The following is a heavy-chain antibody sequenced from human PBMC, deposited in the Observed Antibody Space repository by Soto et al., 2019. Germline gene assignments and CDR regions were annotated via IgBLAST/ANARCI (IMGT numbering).Heavy chain of an antibody. V-gene: IGHV3-30*18. D-gene: IGHD6-25*01. CDR3: AKDLLRPGRAYGMDV. CDR2: ISYDGSNK. J-gene: IGHJ6*02. Sequence: QVQLVESGGGVVQPGRSLRLSCAASGFTFSTYGMHWVRQAPGKGLEWVAVISYDGSNKYYADSVKGRFTISRDNSKNTLSLQMNSLRPEATAVSYCAKDLLRPGRAYGMDVWGQGTTVTVSS. CDR1: GFTFSTYG.